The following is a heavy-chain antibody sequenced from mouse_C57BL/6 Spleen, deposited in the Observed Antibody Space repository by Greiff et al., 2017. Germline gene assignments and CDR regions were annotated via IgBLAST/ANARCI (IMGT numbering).Heavy chain of an antibody. D-gene: IGHD3-2*02. Sequence: VQLMESGAELVKPGASVKISCKASGYAFSSYWMNWVKQRPGKGLEWIGQIYPGDGDTNYNGKFKGKATLTADKSSSTAYMQLSSLTSEDSAVYFCASQGDRLRFAYWGQGTLVTVSA. V-gene: IGHV1-80*01. CDR3: ASQGDRLRFAY. CDR1: GYAFSSYW. J-gene: IGHJ3*01. CDR2: IYPGDGDT.